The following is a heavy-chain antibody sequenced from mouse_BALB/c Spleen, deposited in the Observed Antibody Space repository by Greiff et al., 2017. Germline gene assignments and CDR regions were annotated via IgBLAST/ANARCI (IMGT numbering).Heavy chain of an antibody. J-gene: IGHJ2*01. CDR1: GFTFSSFG. CDR3: ARITGANYLDY. V-gene: IGHV5-17*02. D-gene: IGHD4-1*01. CDR2: ISSGSSTI. Sequence: EVQLVESGGGLVQPGGSRKLSCAASGFTFSSFGMHWVRQAPEKGLEWVAYISSGSSTIYYADTVKGRFTISRDNPKNTLFLQMTSLRSEDTAMYYCARITGANYLDYWGQGTTLTGAS.